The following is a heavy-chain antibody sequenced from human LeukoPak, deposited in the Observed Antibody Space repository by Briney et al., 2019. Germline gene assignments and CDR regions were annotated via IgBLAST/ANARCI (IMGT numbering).Heavy chain of an antibody. D-gene: IGHD2-2*01. CDR2: IRYDGSNK. Sequence: GGSLRLSCAASGFTFSSYGMHWVRQAPGKGLEWVAFIRYDGSNKYYADSVKGRFTISRDNSKNTLYLQMNSLRAEDTAVYYCAKDLGEYQLKEYYYYMDVWGKGTTVTVSS. CDR3: AKDLGEYQLKEYYYYMDV. V-gene: IGHV3-30*02. CDR1: GFTFSSYG. J-gene: IGHJ6*03.